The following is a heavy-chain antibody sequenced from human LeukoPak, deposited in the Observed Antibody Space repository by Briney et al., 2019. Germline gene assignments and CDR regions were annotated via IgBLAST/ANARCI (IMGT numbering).Heavy chain of an antibody. Sequence: SETLSLTCAVSGGSISSSDWWSWVRQPPGRGLEWIGYIWRSDHTNYNPSLKSRVTMSLDKPKNQFSLKLSSVTAADTAVYYCARDPHCSSTNCPFDLWGQGTLVIVSS. CDR3: ARDPHCSSTNCPFDL. D-gene: IGHD2-2*01. J-gene: IGHJ4*02. V-gene: IGHV4-4*02. CDR2: IWRSDHT. CDR1: GGSISSSDW.